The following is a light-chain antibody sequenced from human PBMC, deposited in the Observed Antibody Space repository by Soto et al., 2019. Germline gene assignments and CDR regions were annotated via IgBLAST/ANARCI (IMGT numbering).Light chain of an antibody. J-gene: IGLJ3*02. CDR2: GNT. V-gene: IGLV1-40*01. CDR1: SSNFGAGYD. CDR3: QSYDSSLNARV. Sequence: QSVLTQPPSVSGAPGQRLTISCTGSSSNFGAGYDVHWYQQLPGTAPKLLIYGNTNRPSGVPDRFSGSKSGTSASLAITGLQVDDEADYYCQSYDSSLNARVFGGGTKLTVL.